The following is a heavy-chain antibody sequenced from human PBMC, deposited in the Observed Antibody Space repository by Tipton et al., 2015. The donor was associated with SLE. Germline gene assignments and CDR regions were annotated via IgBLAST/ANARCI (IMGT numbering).Heavy chain of an antibody. Sequence: TLSLTCAVYGGSFSGFYWSWIRQPPGKGLEWIGEINHSGSTNYNPSLKSRVTISVDTSKNQFSLKLSSVTAADSAVYYCARGMRDVYYYYSYLDVWGKGTTVTVAS. V-gene: IGHV4-34*01. D-gene: IGHD5-24*01. CDR2: INHSGST. J-gene: IGHJ6*03. CDR1: GGSFSGFY. CDR3: ARGMRDVYYYYSYLDV.